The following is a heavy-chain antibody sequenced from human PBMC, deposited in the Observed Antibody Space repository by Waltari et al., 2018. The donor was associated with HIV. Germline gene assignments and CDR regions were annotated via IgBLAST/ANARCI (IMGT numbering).Heavy chain of an antibody. D-gene: IGHD3-10*01. J-gene: IGHJ4*02. CDR3: ARDFYFGSADYAYFDS. V-gene: IGHV4-4*07. CDR1: GGSINNYY. Sequence: QVQLQESGPGLVKPSETLSLTCTVSGGSINNYYWSWVRQPAGRALAWIGRIYPTGDTNYNPARSSRLTLSVDKSKSQFSLRLNSVTAADTAIYYCARDFYFGSADYAYFDSWGQGTRVIVSS. CDR2: IYPTGDT.